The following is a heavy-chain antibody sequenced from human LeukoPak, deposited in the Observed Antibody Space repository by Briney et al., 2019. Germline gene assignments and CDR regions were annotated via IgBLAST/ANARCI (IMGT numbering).Heavy chain of an antibody. CDR3: ASLTFGVDNWFDP. D-gene: IGHD2-8*01. CDR1: GFIFSNYA. J-gene: IGHJ5*02. CDR2: ITSNGGST. V-gene: IGHV3-64*01. Sequence: PGGSLRLSCAASGFIFSNYAMHWVRQAPGKGLEYVSAITSNGGSTYYANSVKGRFTISRDNSKNTLYLQMGSLRAEDMAVYYCASLTFGVDNWFDPWGQGTLVTVSS.